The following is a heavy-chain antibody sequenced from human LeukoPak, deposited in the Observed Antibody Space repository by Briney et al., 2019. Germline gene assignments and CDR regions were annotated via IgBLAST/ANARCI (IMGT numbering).Heavy chain of an antibody. Sequence: PGGSLRLSCAASGFTFSTSWMHWVRQGPGKGLVWVSRINTDGSSTSHADSVKGRFTISRDNAKNTLYLQMNSLRAEDTAVYYCARGGMEQWLVFDYWGQGTLVTVSS. J-gene: IGHJ4*02. V-gene: IGHV3-74*01. CDR2: INTDGSST. D-gene: IGHD6-19*01. CDR1: GFTFSTSW. CDR3: ARGGMEQWLVFDY.